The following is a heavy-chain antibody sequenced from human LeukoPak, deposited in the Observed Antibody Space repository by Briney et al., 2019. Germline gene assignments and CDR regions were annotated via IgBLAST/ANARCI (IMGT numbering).Heavy chain of an antibody. CDR2: FDPEVGEA. Sequence: ASVKVSCKVSGHTLTKLSIQWVRQAPGKGLEWMGGFDPEVGEAIYAQNFQGRVTMTEDTSTDTAYMELRSLRSDDTAVYYCAKPQPIVVVGDAFDIWGQGTMVTVSS. CDR3: AKPQPIVVVGDAFDI. CDR1: GHTLTKLS. J-gene: IGHJ3*02. V-gene: IGHV1-24*01. D-gene: IGHD2-15*01.